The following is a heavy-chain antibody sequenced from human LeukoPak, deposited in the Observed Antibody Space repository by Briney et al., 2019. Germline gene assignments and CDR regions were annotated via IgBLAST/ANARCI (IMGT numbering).Heavy chain of an antibody. J-gene: IGHJ4*02. Sequence: ASVKVSCKASGYTFTSYYMHWVRQAPGQGLEWMGIINPSGGSTSYAQKFQGRVTMTRDMSTSTVYMELSSLRSDDTAVYYCARANYDYVWGSYRPFDYWGQGTLVTVSS. CDR1: GYTFTSYY. V-gene: IGHV1-46*01. CDR3: ARANYDYVWGSYRPFDY. CDR2: INPSGGST. D-gene: IGHD3-16*02.